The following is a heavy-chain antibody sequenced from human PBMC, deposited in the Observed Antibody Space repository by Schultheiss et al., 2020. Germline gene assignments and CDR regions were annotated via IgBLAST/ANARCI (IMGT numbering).Heavy chain of an antibody. J-gene: IGHJ5*02. CDR1: GFTFSSYA. CDR3: AKDTGWAAAGTVWFDP. V-gene: IGHV3-23*01. CDR2: ISGSGGDT. D-gene: IGHD6-13*01. Sequence: GGSLRLSCAASGFTFSSYAMRWVRQAPGKGLEWVSAISGSGGDTYYADSVKGRFTISRDNSKNTLYLQMNSLRAEDTAVYYCAKDTGWAAAGTVWFDPWGQGTLVTVSS.